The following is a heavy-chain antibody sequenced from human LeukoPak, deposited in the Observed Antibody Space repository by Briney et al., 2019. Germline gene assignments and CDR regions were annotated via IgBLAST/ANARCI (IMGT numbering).Heavy chain of an antibody. D-gene: IGHD6-13*01. CDR2: IIPIFGTA. J-gene: IGHJ4*02. Sequence: SVKVSCKASGGTFSRYAISWVRQAPGQGLEWMGGIIPIFGTANYAQKFQGRVTITADESTSTAYMELSSLRSEDTAVYYCARYGGYDPYSSSWYSYDYWGQGTLVTVSS. CDR1: GGTFSRYA. CDR3: ARYGGYDPYSSSWYSYDY. V-gene: IGHV1-69*01.